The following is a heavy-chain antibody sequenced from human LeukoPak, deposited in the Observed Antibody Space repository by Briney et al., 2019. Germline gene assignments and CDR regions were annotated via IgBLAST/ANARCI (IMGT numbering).Heavy chain of an antibody. CDR1: GGSLSSYY. CDR2: IYYSGST. V-gene: IGHV4-59*01. J-gene: IGHJ4*02. Sequence: SDTLSLTCTVSGGSLSSYYWSWIRQPPPKGLEWIGYIYYSGSTNYNPSLKSRVTISVDTSKNQFSLKLSSVTAADTAVYYCARDTHDYFDYWGQGTLVTVSS. CDR3: ARDTHDYFDY.